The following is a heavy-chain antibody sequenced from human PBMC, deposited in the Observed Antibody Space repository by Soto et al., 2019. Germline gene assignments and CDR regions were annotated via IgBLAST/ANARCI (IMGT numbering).Heavy chain of an antibody. CDR1: GGSISSYY. Sequence: SETLSLTCTVSGGSISSYYWSWIRQPPGKGLEWIGYIYYSGSTNYNPSLKSRVIISVDTSKNQFSLKLSSVTAADTAVYYCARAEGYSGYDLNYWGQGTLVTVSS. CDR3: ARAEGYSGYDLNY. J-gene: IGHJ4*02. D-gene: IGHD5-12*01. CDR2: IYYSGST. V-gene: IGHV4-59*01.